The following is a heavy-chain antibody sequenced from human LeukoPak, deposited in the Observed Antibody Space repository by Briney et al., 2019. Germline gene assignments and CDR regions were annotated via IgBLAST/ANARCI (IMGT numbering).Heavy chain of an antibody. V-gene: IGHV3-64D*06. CDR3: VKLIEYSGYDRDY. CDR1: GFTFSSYA. CDR2: ISSNGGST. J-gene: IGHJ4*02. D-gene: IGHD5-12*01. Sequence: PGGSLRLSCSASGFTFSSYAMHWVRQAPGKGLEYVSAISSNGGSTYYADSVKGRFTISRDNSKNTLYLQMSSLRAEDTAVYYCVKLIEYSGYDRDYWGQGTLVTVSS.